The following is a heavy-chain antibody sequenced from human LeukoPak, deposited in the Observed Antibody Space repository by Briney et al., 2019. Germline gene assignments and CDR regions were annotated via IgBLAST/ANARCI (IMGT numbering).Heavy chain of an antibody. V-gene: IGHV1-69*13. CDR2: IIPIFGTA. CDR3: ARDNEDYGGNSDAY. J-gene: IGHJ4*02. Sequence: SVKVSCKASGGTFSSYAISWVRQAPGQGLEWKGGIIPIFGTANYAQKFQGRVTITADESTSTAYMELSSLRSEDTAVYYCARDNEDYGGNSDAYWGQGTLVTVSS. D-gene: IGHD4-23*01. CDR1: GGTFSSYA.